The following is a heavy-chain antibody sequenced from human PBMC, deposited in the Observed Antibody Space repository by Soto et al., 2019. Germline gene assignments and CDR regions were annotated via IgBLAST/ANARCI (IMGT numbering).Heavy chain of an antibody. CDR2: IIPIFGTA. D-gene: IGHD2-21*02. CDR3: VRQGDPGGYYYYGMDV. V-gene: IGHV1-69*12. Sequence: QVQLVQSGAEVKKPGSSVKVSCKASGGTFSSYAISWVRQAPGQGLEWTGGIIPIFGTANYAQKFQGRVTITADESTSTAYMELSSLRSEDTAVYYCVRQGDPGGYYYYGMDVWGQGTTVTVSS. J-gene: IGHJ6*02. CDR1: GGTFSSYA.